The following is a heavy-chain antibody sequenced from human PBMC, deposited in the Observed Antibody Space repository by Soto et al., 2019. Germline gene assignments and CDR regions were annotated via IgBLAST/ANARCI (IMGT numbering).Heavy chain of an antibody. D-gene: IGHD6-13*01. CDR2: IDPSDSYT. V-gene: IGHV5-10-1*01. CDR3: AIQPVVAAASYYTCGMDV. Sequence: GESLKIPCKGSGYSFTSYWISWVRQMPGKGLEWMGRIDPSDSYTNYSPSFQGHVTISADKSISTAYLQWSSLKASDTARYYCAIQPVVAAASYYTCGMDVWGHGTTVTVFS. J-gene: IGHJ6*01. CDR1: GYSFTSYW.